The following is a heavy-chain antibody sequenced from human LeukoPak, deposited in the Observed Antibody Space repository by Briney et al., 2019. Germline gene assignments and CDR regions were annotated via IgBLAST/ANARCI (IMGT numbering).Heavy chain of an antibody. Sequence: PSETLSLTCTVSGGSINNYYWSWIRQPPGKGLEWIGYIYYSGSTNYNASLRSRVTISVDTSKNQFSLKLSSVTAADTAVYYCARSSGGYYYYGMDVWGRGTTNTVSS. CDR1: GGSINNYY. D-gene: IGHD3-10*01. CDR2: IYYSGST. V-gene: IGHV4-59*01. J-gene: IGHJ6*02. CDR3: ARSSGGYYYYGMDV.